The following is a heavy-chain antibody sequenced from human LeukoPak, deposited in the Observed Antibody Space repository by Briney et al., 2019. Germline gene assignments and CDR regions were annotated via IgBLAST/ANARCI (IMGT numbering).Heavy chain of an antibody. CDR3: AKYLGSSTSEYDY. D-gene: IGHD2-2*01. Sequence: SETLSLTCTVSGGSISSSSYYWGWIRQPPGKGLEWIGSIYYSGSTYYNPSLKSRVTISVDTSKNQFSLKLSSVTAADTAVYYCAKYLGSSTSEYDYWGQGTLVTVSS. CDR1: GGSISSSSYY. J-gene: IGHJ4*02. CDR2: IYYSGST. V-gene: IGHV4-39*01.